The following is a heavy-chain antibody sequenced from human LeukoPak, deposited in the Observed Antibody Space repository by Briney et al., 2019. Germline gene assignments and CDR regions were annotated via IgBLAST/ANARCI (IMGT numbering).Heavy chain of an antibody. CDR3: ARRTILTGSDY. V-gene: IGHV4-38-2*02. D-gene: IGHD3-9*01. Sequence: SETLSLTCTVSDYSISSGYGYYWGWIRQPPGKGLEWIGNIYHSGITYYNHFNSSLKSRVTISIDTSKNQFSLRLTSVTAADTAVYYCARRTILTGSDYWGQGTLVTVSS. CDR1: DYSISSGYGYY. CDR2: IYHSGIT. J-gene: IGHJ4*02.